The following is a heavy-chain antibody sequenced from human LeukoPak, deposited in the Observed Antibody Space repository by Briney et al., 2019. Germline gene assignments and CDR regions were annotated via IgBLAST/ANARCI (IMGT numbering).Heavy chain of an antibody. CDR2: IIPIFGTA. Sequence: ASVKVSCKASGGTFISYAISWVRQAPGQGLEWMGGIIPIFGTANYAQKFQGRVTITADESTSTAYMELSSLRSEDTAVYYCARVSGYSSGWYLLYYYYGMDVWGQGTTVTVSS. J-gene: IGHJ6*02. D-gene: IGHD6-19*01. CDR1: GGTFISYA. CDR3: ARVSGYSSGWYLLYYYYGMDV. V-gene: IGHV1-69*13.